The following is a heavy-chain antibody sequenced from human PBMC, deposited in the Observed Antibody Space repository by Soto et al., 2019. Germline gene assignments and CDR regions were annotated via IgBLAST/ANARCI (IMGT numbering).Heavy chain of an antibody. D-gene: IGHD2-15*01. CDR3: VRHCSGGSCFSSFDY. CDR1: GGSIINYY. J-gene: IGHJ4*02. Sequence: TSETLSLTCTVSGGSIINYYLSWIRQPPGKGLEWIGYVYYTGSTKYNPSLESRVAISVDTSRNQFSLKLGSVSAADTALYYCVRHCSGGSCFSSFDYWGQGTLVTVSS. V-gene: IGHV4-59*08. CDR2: VYYTGST.